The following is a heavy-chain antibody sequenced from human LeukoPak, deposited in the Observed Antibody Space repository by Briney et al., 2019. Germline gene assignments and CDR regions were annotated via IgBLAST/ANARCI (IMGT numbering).Heavy chain of an antibody. V-gene: IGHV1-2*02. CDR3: ARDLRYFDWLDAFDI. Sequence: ASVKVSCKASGYTFTGYYMHWVRQAPGQGLEWMGWINPNSGGTNYAQKFQGRVTMTRDTSISTAYMELSRLRSDNTAVYYCARDLRYFDWLDAFDIWGQGTMVTVSS. CDR2: INPNSGGT. D-gene: IGHD3-9*01. J-gene: IGHJ3*02. CDR1: GYTFTGYY.